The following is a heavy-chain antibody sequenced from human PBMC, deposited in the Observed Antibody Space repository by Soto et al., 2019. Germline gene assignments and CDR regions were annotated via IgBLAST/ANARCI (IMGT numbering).Heavy chain of an antibody. J-gene: IGHJ6*02. D-gene: IGHD3-3*01. CDR1: GFTFSSYG. Sequence: QVQLVESGGGVVQPGRSLRLSCAASGFTFSSYGMHWVRQAPGKGLEWVAAIWYDGSNKYYADSVKGRFTISRDNSKNTLYLQMNSLRAEDTAVYYCARDSYAYYDFWSGYYVNYYYGMDVWGQGTTVTVSS. V-gene: IGHV3-33*01. CDR3: ARDSYAYYDFWSGYYVNYYYGMDV. CDR2: IWYDGSNK.